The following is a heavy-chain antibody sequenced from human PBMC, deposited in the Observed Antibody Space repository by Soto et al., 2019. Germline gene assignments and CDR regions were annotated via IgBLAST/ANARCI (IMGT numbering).Heavy chain of an antibody. D-gene: IGHD2-2*01. Sequence: GESLKISCTGFGYTFTTFWISWVRQMPGKGLEWMGRIDPRDSYTTYSPSFQGHVTISVDKSINTAYLQWGNLKASDTAMYYCARLYCSSDTCDSWFDPWGQGTLVTVYS. J-gene: IGHJ5*02. CDR2: IDPRDSYT. CDR1: GYTFTTFW. V-gene: IGHV5-10-1*01. CDR3: ARLYCSSDTCDSWFDP.